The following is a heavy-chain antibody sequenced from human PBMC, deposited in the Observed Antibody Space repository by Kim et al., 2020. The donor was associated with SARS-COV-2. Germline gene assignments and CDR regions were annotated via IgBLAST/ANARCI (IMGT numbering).Heavy chain of an antibody. CDR1: GASITSGGYY. D-gene: IGHD6-13*01. CDR3: ARYGSSTSNWLDP. Sequence: SETLSLTCTVSGASITSGGYYWSWIRQHPGKGLEWIGYIYHTGTTSYNPSLKSRVTISVDTSKNQFSLKVSSVTAADSAVYYCARYGSSTSNWLDPWGQG. J-gene: IGHJ5*02. V-gene: IGHV4-31*03. CDR2: IYHTGTT.